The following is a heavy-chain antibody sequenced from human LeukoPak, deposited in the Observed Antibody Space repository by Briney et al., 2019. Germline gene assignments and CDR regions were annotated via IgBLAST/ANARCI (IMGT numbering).Heavy chain of an antibody. D-gene: IGHD2-8*01. CDR1: GFTFSSYA. CDR2: LQYDGANK. J-gene: IGHJ4*02. V-gene: IGHV3-30*02. Sequence: GGSLRLSCAASGFTFSSYAMHWVRQAPGKGLEWVTFLQYDGANKYYADSVRGRFTISRDNSKNTVYLQMSSLRPEDTAVYYCAKDAKACANGVCYPGMDFWGQGTLVIVTS. CDR3: AKDAKACANGVCYPGMDF.